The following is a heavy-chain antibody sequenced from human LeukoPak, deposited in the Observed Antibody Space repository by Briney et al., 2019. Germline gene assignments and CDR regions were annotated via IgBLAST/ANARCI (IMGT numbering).Heavy chain of an antibody. J-gene: IGHJ3*02. D-gene: IGHD4-11*01. Sequence: GGSLRLSCAASGFTFSSYAMSWVRQAPGKGLEWVSAISGSGGSTYYADSVKGRFTISRDNAKNSLYLQMNSLRAEDTAVYYCARVGSNYKGAFDIWGQGTMVTVSS. CDR2: ISGSGGST. CDR1: GFTFSSYA. V-gene: IGHV3-23*01. CDR3: ARVGSNYKGAFDI.